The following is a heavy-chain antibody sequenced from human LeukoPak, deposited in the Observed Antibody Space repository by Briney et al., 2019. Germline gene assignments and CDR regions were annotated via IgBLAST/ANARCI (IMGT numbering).Heavy chain of an antibody. CDR3: ARTLYIASAPGGFDY. D-gene: IGHD3-16*01. Sequence: ASVTVSCKASGYTFTGYYMHWVRQAPGQGLEWMGWINPKNAATNYAQKFQGRVTMTRDTSTGTVYMEVNALRSDDTAVYYCARTLYIASAPGGFDYWGQGTLVTVSS. CDR2: INPKNAAT. V-gene: IGHV1-2*02. CDR1: GYTFTGYY. J-gene: IGHJ4*02.